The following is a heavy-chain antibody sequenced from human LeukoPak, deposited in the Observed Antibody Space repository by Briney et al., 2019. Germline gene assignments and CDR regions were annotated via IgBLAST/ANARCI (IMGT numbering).Heavy chain of an antibody. CDR1: GYTFTSYG. D-gene: IGHD3-22*01. V-gene: IGHV1-18*01. J-gene: IGHJ3*02. CDR3: ARVRLYDSSGYYLGPRAFDI. Sequence: ASVKVSCKASGYTFTSYGISWVRQAPGQGLEWMGWISAYNGNTNYAQKLQGRVTMTTDTSTSTAYMELRSLRSDDTAVYYCARVRLYDSSGYYLGPRAFDICGQGTMVTVSS. CDR2: ISAYNGNT.